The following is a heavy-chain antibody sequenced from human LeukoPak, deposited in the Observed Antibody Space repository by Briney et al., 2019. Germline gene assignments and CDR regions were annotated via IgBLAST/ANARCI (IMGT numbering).Heavy chain of an antibody. CDR3: ARGYDFDY. J-gene: IGHJ4*02. D-gene: IGHD3-3*01. CDR1: GFTFNRYG. Sequence: GGSLRLSCAVYGFTFNRYGVTWVRQTPGKGLEWVPGFSGGSGTTHYRDSVKGRFTISRDNAKNSLYLQMNSLRAEDTAVYYCARGYDFDYWGQGTLVTVSS. V-gene: IGHV3-48*04. CDR2: FSGGSGTT.